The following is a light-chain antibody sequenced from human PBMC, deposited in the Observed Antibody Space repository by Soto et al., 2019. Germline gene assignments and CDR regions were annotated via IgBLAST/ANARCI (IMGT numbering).Light chain of an antibody. J-gene: IGKJ2*01. CDR2: AAS. Sequence: DIQMTQSPSSLSASVGDRVTITCRPCQSISTYLNWYQQKPGTAPRLLLYAASNLQSGVPSTFSGSGSGTNFTLTISSLQPEDYGTDYCEQSFSTPYTFGQGTKLDIK. CDR3: EQSFSTPYT. V-gene: IGKV1-39*01. CDR1: QSISTY.